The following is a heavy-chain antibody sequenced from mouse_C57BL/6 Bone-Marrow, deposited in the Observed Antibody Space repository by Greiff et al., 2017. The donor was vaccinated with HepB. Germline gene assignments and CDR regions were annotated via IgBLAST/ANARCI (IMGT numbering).Heavy chain of an antibody. CDR2: IWSGGST. CDR3: AKKDYDYADYYAMDY. J-gene: IGHJ4*01. V-gene: IGHV2-4*01. D-gene: IGHD2-4*01. Sequence: VQLQESGPGLVQPSQSLSITCTVSGFSLTSYGVHWVRQPPGKGLEWLGVIWSGGSTDYNAAFISRLSISKDNSTSQVFFKMNSLQADDTAIYYCAKKDYDYADYYAMDYWGQGTSVTVSS. CDR1: GFSLTSYG.